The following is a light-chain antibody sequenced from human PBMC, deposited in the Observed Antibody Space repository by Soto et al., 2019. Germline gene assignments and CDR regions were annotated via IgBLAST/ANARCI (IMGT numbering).Light chain of an antibody. Sequence: DIQMTQSPSSVSASVGDRVTITCRASQGISNWLAWYQQKPGKAPRLLIYLASSLQSGVPSRFSGSGSGTDFTLTISRLQPEDFATYYCQQANSFPLTFGGGTKVDI. J-gene: IGKJ4*01. V-gene: IGKV1D-12*01. CDR3: QQANSFPLT. CDR2: LAS. CDR1: QGISNW.